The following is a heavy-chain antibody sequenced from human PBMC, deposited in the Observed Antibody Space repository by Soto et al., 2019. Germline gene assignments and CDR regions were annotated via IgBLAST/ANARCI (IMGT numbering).Heavy chain of an antibody. Sequence: ETLSLTCAVYGGSFSGYYWSWIRQPPGKGLEWIGEINHSGSTNYNPSLKSRVTISVDTSKNQFSLKLSSVTAADTAVYYCAGDFWSGYFGPPTYGMDVWGQGTTVTVSS. CDR1: GGSFSGYY. V-gene: IGHV4-34*01. J-gene: IGHJ6*02. CDR3: AGDFWSGYFGPPTYGMDV. D-gene: IGHD3-3*01. CDR2: INHSGST.